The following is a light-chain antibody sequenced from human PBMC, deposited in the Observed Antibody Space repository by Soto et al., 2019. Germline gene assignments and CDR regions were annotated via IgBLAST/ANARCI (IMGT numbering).Light chain of an antibody. CDR3: QQANSFPPD. Sequence: DIQLTQSPSFLSASVGDRVTITCRASQGISSYLTWYQQKPGKAPKLLISAASSLQSGVPSRFSGSGSGTEFTLTISSLQPEDFATYYCQQANSFPPDFGQGTRWIS. J-gene: IGKJ1*01. CDR1: QGISSY. CDR2: AAS. V-gene: IGKV1-9*01.